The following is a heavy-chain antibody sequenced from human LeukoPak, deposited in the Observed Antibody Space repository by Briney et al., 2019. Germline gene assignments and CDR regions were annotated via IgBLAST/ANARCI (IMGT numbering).Heavy chain of an antibody. D-gene: IGHD3-16*01. J-gene: IGHJ3*02. Sequence: GGSLRLSCAASGFTFSSYRMNWVRRAPGKGLEWGSSISSSSSYIYYADSVKGRFTISRDDAKNSLYLQMNSLRAEDTAVYYCVKAPLPGAVPIEIWGQGTMVTVSS. CDR1: GFTFSSYR. CDR2: ISSSSSYI. V-gene: IGHV3-21*01. CDR3: VKAPLPGAVPIEI.